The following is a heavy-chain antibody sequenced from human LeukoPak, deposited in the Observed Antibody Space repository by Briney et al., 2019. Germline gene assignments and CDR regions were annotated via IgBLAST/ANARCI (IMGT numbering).Heavy chain of an antibody. Sequence: PGGSLRLSCTASGFTFGDYAMSWVRQAPGKGLEWVGFIRSKAYGGTTEYAASVKGRFTISRDDSKSIAYLQMNSLKTEDTAVYYCTRDNYCSGGSCYSHWFDPWGQGTLVTVSS. CDR1: GFTFGDYA. D-gene: IGHD2-15*01. J-gene: IGHJ5*02. CDR2: IRSKAYGGTT. CDR3: TRDNYCSGGSCYSHWFDP. V-gene: IGHV3-49*04.